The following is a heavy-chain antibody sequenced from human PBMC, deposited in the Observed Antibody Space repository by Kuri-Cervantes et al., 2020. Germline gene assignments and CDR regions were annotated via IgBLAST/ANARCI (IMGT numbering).Heavy chain of an antibody. CDR1: GFTFSDYY. V-gene: IGHV3-21*04. D-gene: IGHD3-9*01. CDR2: ISSSSSYI. J-gene: IGHJ4*02. CDR3: AKVSGYSARRGFFDY. Sequence: LSLTCAASGFTFSDYYMNWVRQAPGKGLEWVSSISSSSSYIYYADSVKGRFTISRDNAKNSLYLQMNSLRAEDTAVYYCAKVSGYSARRGFFDYWGQGTLVTVSS.